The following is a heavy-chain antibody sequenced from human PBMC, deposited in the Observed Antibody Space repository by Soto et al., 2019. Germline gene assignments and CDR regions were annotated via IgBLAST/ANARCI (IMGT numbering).Heavy chain of an antibody. D-gene: IGHD3-3*01. J-gene: IGHJ6*02. CDR2: ISSSGSTI. Sequence: EVPLVESGGGLVQPGGSLRLSCAASGFTFSSYEMNWVRQAPGKGLEWVSYISSSGSTIYYADSVKGRFTISRDNAKNSLYLQMNSLRAEDTAVYYCARRGFGVVSTYYYYYGMDVWGQGTTVTVSS. V-gene: IGHV3-48*03. CDR1: GFTFSSYE. CDR3: ARRGFGVVSTYYYYYGMDV.